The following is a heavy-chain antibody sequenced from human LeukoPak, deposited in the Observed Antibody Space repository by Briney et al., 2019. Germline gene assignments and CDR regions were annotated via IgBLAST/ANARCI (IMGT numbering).Heavy chain of an antibody. Sequence: GGSLRLYCAAPGFTFSSYAMSWVRQAPGKGLEWVTNISGSGGSTYYADSVKGRFTISRDNSKNTLYLQMNSLRAEDTAVYYCAKVLNLGYCSGGSCLNQFDYWGQGTLVTVSS. CDR3: AKVLNLGYCSGGSCLNQFDY. V-gene: IGHV3-23*01. J-gene: IGHJ4*02. CDR1: GFTFSSYA. CDR2: ISGSGGST. D-gene: IGHD2-15*01.